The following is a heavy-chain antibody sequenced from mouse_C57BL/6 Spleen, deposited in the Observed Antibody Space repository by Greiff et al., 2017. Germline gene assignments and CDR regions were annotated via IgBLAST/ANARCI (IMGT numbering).Heavy chain of an antibody. CDR1: GFTFSNYW. Sequence: EVQGVESGGGLVQPGGSMKLSCVASGFTFSNYWMNWVRQSPEKGLEWVAQIRLKSDNYATHYAESVKGRFTISRDDSKSSVYLQMNNLRAEDTGIYYCTAGNYDYWGQGTTLTVSS. V-gene: IGHV6-3*01. CDR3: TAGNYDY. CDR2: IRLKSDNYAT. J-gene: IGHJ2*01. D-gene: IGHD2-1*01.